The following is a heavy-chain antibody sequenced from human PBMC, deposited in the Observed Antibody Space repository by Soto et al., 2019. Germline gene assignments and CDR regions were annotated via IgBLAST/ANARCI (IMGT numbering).Heavy chain of an antibody. CDR3: AEDQYYYANGGFDP. V-gene: IGHV3-23*01. CDR2: ISGSGGST. D-gene: IGHD3-10*01. J-gene: IGHJ5*02. Sequence: EVQLLESGGGLVQPGGSLRLSCAASGFTFSSYAMSWVRQAPGKGLEWVSAISGSGGSTYYADSVKGRFTISRDNARNTVYLQMNSLRDEDTAVYYCAEDQYYYANGGFDPLVQGTLVTVSS. CDR1: GFTFSSYA.